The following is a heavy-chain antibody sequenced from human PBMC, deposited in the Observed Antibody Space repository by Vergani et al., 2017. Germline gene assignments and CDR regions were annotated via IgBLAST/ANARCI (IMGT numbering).Heavy chain of an antibody. CDR2: IKQDGSEK. D-gene: IGHD3-9*01. V-gene: IGHV3-7*01. CDR3: ARDFTTPLRYFGPYYFDY. Sequence: EVQLVESGGGLVQPGGSLRLSCAASGFTFSSYWMSLVRQAPGKGLEWVANIKQDGSEKYYVDSVKGRFTISRDNAKNSLYLQMNSLRAEDTAVYYCARDFTTPLRYFGPYYFDYWGQGTLVTVSS. J-gene: IGHJ4*02. CDR1: GFTFSSYW.